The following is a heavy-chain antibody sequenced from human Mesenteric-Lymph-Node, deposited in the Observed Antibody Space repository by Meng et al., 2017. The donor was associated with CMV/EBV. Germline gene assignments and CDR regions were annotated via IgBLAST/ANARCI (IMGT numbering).Heavy chain of an antibody. CDR1: GGSFIGYY. V-gene: IGHV4-34*01. J-gene: IGHJ4*02. CDR3: ARSPGPFDY. Sequence: LSLTCAVYGGSFIGYYWSWVRQPPGKGLEWIGEINHSGSTNYNPSLKSRVTISVDTSKNQFSLKLSSVTAADTAVYYCARSPGPFDYWGQGTLVTVSS. CDR2: INHSGST.